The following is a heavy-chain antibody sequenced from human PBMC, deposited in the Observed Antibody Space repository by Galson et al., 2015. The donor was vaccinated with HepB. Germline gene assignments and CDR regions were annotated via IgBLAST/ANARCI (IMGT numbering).Heavy chain of an antibody. CDR2: ISGSGGST. CDR3: ADLANGGYRSGWYEYFQH. Sequence: SLRLSCAASGFTFSSYAMSWVRQAPGKGLEWVSAISGSGGSTYYADSVKGRFTISRDNSKNTLYLQMNSLRAEDTAVYYCADLANGGYRSGWYEYFQHWGQGTLVTVSS. CDR1: GFTFSSYA. V-gene: IGHV3-23*01. J-gene: IGHJ1*01. D-gene: IGHD6-19*01.